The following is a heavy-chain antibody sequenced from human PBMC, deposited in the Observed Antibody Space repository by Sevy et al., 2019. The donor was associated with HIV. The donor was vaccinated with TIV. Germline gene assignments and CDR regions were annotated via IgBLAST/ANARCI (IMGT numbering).Heavy chain of an antibody. V-gene: IGHV4-34*01. CDR3: ARRRYFYASGGKDVLDI. Sequence: SETLSLTCGVYGGSFSGHYWSWLRQTPEKGLEWIGEINHGELTDYNPSLESRVTMSVDTSKNQFSLKLKSVTAADTAVYYCARRRYFYASGGKDVLDIWGQGTLVTVSS. D-gene: IGHD3-10*01. CDR2: INHGELT. J-gene: IGHJ3*02. CDR1: GGSFSGHY.